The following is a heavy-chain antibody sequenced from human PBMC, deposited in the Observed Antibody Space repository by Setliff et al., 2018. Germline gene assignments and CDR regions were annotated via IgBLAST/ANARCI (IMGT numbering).Heavy chain of an antibody. V-gene: IGHV4-59*12. CDR2: IHNSGVT. D-gene: IGHD2-8*02. CDR3: TVYNTGSSKDHY. CDR1: GGSISSYD. J-gene: IGHJ4*02. Sequence: PSETLSLTCTVSGGSISSYDWSWIRQPPGKGLEWIGYIHNSGVTNYNPSLKSRATISVDTSKNQFSLNLSSVTAAYTALYYCTVYNTGSSKDHYWGQGTPVTVSS.